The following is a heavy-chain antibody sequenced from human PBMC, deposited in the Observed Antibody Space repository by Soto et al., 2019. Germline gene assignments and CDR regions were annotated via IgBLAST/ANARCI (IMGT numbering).Heavy chain of an antibody. Sequence: PSETLSLTCTVSGGSISSFYWSWIRQPPGKGLEWIGYIYYSGSTNYNPSLRSRVTISVDTSKNQFSLKLSSVTAADTAVYYCARETRYCSIASRYHWFDPWGQGTLVTVSS. D-gene: IGHD2-2*01. CDR3: ARETRYCSIASRYHWFDP. CDR1: GGSISSFY. V-gene: IGHV4-59*01. J-gene: IGHJ5*02. CDR2: IYYSGST.